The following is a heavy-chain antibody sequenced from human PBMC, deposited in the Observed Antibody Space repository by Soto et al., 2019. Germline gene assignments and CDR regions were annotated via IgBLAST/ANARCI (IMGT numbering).Heavy chain of an antibody. CDR2: INPNSGGT. V-gene: IGHV1-2*04. CDR3: ARARGGYCSGGSCYWFDP. J-gene: IGHJ5*02. CDR1: GYTFTGYY. D-gene: IGHD2-15*01. Sequence: QVQLVQSGAEVKKPGASVKVSCKASGYTFTGYYMHWVRQAPGQGLEWMGWINPNSGGTNYAQKFQGWVTMTRDTSISTAYMELSRLRSDDTAVYYGARARGGYCSGGSCYWFDPWGQGTLVTVSS.